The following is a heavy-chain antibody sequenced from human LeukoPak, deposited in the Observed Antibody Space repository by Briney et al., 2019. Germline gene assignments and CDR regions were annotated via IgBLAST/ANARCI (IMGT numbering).Heavy chain of an antibody. J-gene: IGHJ4*02. V-gene: IGHV4-39*01. D-gene: IGHD3-10*01. CDR1: GGSVSSTTYY. Sequence: PSETPSLTCTVSGGSVSSTTYYWSWIRQPPGKGLEWIASINYSGSTSYNPSFKSRGSISVDTSEKQFSLKLSSVTAADTAVYYCARYVVYGSGKYYFDYWGQGTLVTVSS. CDR2: INYSGST. CDR3: ARYVVYGSGKYYFDY.